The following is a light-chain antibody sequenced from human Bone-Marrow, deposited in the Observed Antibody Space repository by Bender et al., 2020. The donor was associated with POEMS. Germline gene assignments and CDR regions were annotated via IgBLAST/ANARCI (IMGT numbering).Light chain of an antibody. CDR1: SSNIGAGYD. CDR2: DNN. J-gene: IGLJ2*01. CDR3: QSYDSSLSGSV. V-gene: IGLV1-40*01. Sequence: QSVLTQPPSVSGAPGQRVTISCTGSSSNIGAGYDGYGYQQLPGTAPKLLSYDNNNRPSGVPDRISGSKSGISASLAIPGLPAEDEADYYCQSYDSSLSGSVFGGGTKLTVL.